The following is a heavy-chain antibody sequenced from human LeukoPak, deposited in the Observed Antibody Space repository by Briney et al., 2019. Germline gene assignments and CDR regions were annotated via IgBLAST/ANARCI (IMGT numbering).Heavy chain of an antibody. D-gene: IGHD3-22*01. CDR1: GFTFSNAW. J-gene: IGHJ4*02. CDR2: IKSKTDGGTT. V-gene: IGHV3-15*01. CDR3: TTALHYYDSSGYYHTNFDY. Sequence: GGSLRLSCAASGFTFSNAWVSWVRQAPGKGLEWVGRIKSKTDGGTTDYAAPVKGRFTISRDDSKNTLYLQMNSLKTEDTAVYYCTTALHYYDSSGYYHTNFDYWGQGTLVTVSS.